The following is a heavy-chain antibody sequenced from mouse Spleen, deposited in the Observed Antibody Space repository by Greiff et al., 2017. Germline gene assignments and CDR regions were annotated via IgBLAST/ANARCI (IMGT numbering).Heavy chain of an antibody. D-gene: IGHD1-1*01. J-gene: IGHJ1*03. CDR2: IYPGSGST. V-gene: IGHV1-55*01. CDR3: ARVTTIVALHWYFDV. Sequence: VQLQQSGAELVKPGASVKMSCKASGYTFTSYWITWVKQRPRQGLEWIGDIYPGSGSTNYNEKFKSKATLTVDTSSSTAYMQLSSLTSEDSAVYYCARVTTIVALHWYFDVWGTGTTVTVSS. CDR1: GYTFTSYW.